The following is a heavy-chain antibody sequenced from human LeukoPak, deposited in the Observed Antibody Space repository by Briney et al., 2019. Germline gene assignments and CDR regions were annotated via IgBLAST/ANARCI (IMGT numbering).Heavy chain of an antibody. D-gene: IGHD3-10*01. Sequence: KSSETLSLTCTVSGGSISSSSYYWGWIRQPPGKGLELIGSISYSGSTYYIPSLKSRVTISVDTSKNQFSLKLSSVTAADTAVYYCASPVQLLWFGELYNYHAFDIWGQGTMVTASS. V-gene: IGHV4-39*01. CDR2: ISYSGST. CDR1: GGSISSSSYY. CDR3: ASPVQLLWFGELYNYHAFDI. J-gene: IGHJ3*02.